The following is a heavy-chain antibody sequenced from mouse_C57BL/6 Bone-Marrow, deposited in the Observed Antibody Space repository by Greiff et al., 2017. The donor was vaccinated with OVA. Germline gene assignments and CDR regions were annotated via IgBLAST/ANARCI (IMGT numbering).Heavy chain of an antibody. J-gene: IGHJ3*01. V-gene: IGHV3-1*01. CDR3: AREGFYYGSSAWFAY. D-gene: IGHD1-1*01. Sequence: EVQRVESGPGMVKPSQSLSLTCTVTGYSITSGYDWHWIRHFPGNKLEWMGYISYSGSTNYNPSLKSRISITHDTSKNHFFLKLNSVTTEDTATYYCAREGFYYGSSAWFAYWGQGTLVTVSA. CDR2: ISYSGST. CDR1: GYSITSGYD.